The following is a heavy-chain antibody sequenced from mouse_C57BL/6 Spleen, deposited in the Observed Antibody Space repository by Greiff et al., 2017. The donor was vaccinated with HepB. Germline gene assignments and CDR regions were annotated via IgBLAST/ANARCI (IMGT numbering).Heavy chain of an antibody. D-gene: IGHD1-2*01. J-gene: IGHJ1*03. V-gene: IGHV5-4*01. CDR2: ISDGGSYT. CDR1: GFTFSSYA. Sequence: EVKLMESGGGLVKPGGSLKLSCAASGFTFSSYAMSWVRQTPEKRLEWVATISDGGSYTYYPDNVKGRFTISRDNAKNNLYLQMSHLKSEDTAMYYCARDSHYSGWYFDVWGTGTTVTVSS. CDR3: ARDSHYSGWYFDV.